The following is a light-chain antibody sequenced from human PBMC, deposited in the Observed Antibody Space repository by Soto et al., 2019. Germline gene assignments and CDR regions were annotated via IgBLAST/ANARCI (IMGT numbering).Light chain of an antibody. CDR3: YAYGTSNTLA. CDR2: DVN. V-gene: IGLV2-23*02. Sequence: QSALTQPASVSGSPGQSITISCTGTSNDIGSYDLVSWYQQHPGKAPKLIIYDVNKRPSGVSNRFSGSKSGNTASLTISGLQAEDEADYWCYAYGTSNTLAFGEGTKLTVL. CDR1: SNDIGSYDL. J-gene: IGLJ2*01.